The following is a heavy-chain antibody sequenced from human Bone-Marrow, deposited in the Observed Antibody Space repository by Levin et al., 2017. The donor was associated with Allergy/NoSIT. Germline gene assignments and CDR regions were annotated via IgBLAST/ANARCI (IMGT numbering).Heavy chain of an antibody. CDR3: AHRRMTTGSSPFDY. D-gene: IGHD6-6*01. CDR1: GFSLSTTGVS. V-gene: IGHV2-5*02. Sequence: SGPTLVKPTQTLTLTCTFSGFSLSTTGVSVGWIRQPPGRALEWLALIYWDDDKRYSPSLKSRVSITKDTSKNQVVLTMTNVDPVDTGTYSCAHRRMTTGSSPFDYWGQGTLVTVSS. CDR2: IYWDDDK. J-gene: IGHJ4*01.